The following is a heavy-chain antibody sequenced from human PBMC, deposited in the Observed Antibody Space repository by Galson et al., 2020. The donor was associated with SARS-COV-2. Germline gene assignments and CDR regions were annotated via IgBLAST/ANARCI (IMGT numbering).Heavy chain of an antibody. J-gene: IGHJ4*02. CDR1: GYSISRGYY. V-gene: IGHV4-38-2*02. Sequence: SETLSLTCSVSGYSISRGYYWGWLRQTPGQGLEWIASIHHTGTTHYNPSLKSRATISVDTSKNQFSLRGIYVTAADSAMYYCVRGGVYDYWSGYSSGIFDSWGQGSLVTVSS. CDR3: VRGGVYDYWSGYSSGIFDS. D-gene: IGHD3-3*01. CDR2: IHHTGTT.